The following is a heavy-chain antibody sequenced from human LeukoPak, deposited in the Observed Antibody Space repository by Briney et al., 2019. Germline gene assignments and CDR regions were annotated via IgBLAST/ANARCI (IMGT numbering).Heavy chain of an antibody. J-gene: IGHJ5*02. CDR1: GYTFTGYY. V-gene: IGHV1-2*02. D-gene: IGHD1-20*01. CDR3: ARDSISGSNCFDP. Sequence: ASVKVSCKASGYTFTGYYMHWVRQAPGQGLEWMGWINPNSGGTNYAQKFQGRVTMTRDTSISTAYMELSRLRSDDTAMYYCARDSISGSNCFDPWGQGTLVTVSS. CDR2: INPNSGGT.